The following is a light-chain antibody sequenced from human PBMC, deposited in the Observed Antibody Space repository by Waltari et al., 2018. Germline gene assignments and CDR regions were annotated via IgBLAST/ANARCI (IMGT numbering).Light chain of an antibody. CDR1: SNDIGTYKF. J-gene: IGLJ3*02. Sequence: QSALTQPASVSGSPGQSITISCTGTSNDIGTYKFVSWYQQHPGKAPKLIIYEFNQRPSGISNRFSGSKSDNTAALTIYGLQTEDEADYFCCSYVTGDTWVFGGGTKVAAL. CDR2: EFN. CDR3: CSYVTGDTWV. V-gene: IGLV2-23*02.